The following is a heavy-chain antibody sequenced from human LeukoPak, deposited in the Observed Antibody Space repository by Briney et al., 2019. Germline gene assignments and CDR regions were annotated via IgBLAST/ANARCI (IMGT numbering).Heavy chain of an antibody. Sequence: SVKVSCKASGGTFSSYAISWVRQAPGQGLEWMGGIIPIFGTANYAQKFQGRVTITTDESTSTAYMELSSLRSEDTAVYYCARHHLPYYDILTGYYTAFDIWGQGTMVTVAS. CDR1: GGTFSSYA. D-gene: IGHD3-9*01. J-gene: IGHJ3*02. CDR3: ARHHLPYYDILTGYYTAFDI. CDR2: IIPIFGTA. V-gene: IGHV1-69*05.